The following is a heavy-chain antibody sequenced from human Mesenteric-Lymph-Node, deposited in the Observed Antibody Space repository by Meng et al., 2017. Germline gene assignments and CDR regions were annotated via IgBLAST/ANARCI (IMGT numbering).Heavy chain of an antibody. CDR2: INSDGRST. CDR1: GFTFSSYW. D-gene: IGHD3-10*01. J-gene: IGHJ4*02. CDR3: ARDLVRGGDY. Sequence: VQLVESGGGLVQPGGSLRLSCAGSGFTFSSYWMHWVRQAPGKGLVWVSRINSDGRSTAYADSAKGRFTISRDNSRNTLYLQMNSLRAEDTAVYYCARDLVRGGDYWGQGTLVTVSS. V-gene: IGHV3-74*01.